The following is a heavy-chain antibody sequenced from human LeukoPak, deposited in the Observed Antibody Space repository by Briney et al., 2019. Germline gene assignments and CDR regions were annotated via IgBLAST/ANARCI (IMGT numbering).Heavy chain of an antibody. J-gene: IGHJ3*01. D-gene: IGHD3-10*01. CDR3: ARSRGLTTVYYDAFDV. CDR1: GFTFDDYG. V-gene: IGHV3-20*04. CDR2: INWNGVST. Sequence: PGGSLRLSCAASGFTFDDYGMSWVRQAPGKGLEWVSGINWNGVSTAYADSVKGRFTISRDNAKNSLYLQMNSLRAEDTALYYCARSRGLTTVYYDAFDVWGQGTMATVSS.